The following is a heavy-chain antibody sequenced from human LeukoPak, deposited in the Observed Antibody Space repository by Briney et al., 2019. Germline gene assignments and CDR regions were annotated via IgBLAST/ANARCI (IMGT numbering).Heavy chain of an antibody. V-gene: IGHV1-18*01. CDR2: ISGYNGNT. CDR3: ARYSSGWYWGGEFLFDY. Sequence: ASVKVSCKASGYTFNSYAISWVRQAPGQGLEWMGWISGYNGNTNYAQKLQGRVTMTTDTSTSTAYMELRSLRSDDTAVYYCARYSSGWYWGGEFLFDYWGQGTLVTVSS. CDR1: GYTFNSYA. D-gene: IGHD6-19*01. J-gene: IGHJ4*02.